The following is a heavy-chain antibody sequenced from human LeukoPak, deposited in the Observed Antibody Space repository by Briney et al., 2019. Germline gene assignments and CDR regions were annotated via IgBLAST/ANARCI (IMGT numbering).Heavy chain of an antibody. J-gene: IGHJ4*02. CDR3: AKPHTNYVRSNVFDS. CDR1: GFTFRTYA. CDR2: LSGSGSSA. V-gene: IGHV3-23*01. Sequence: GGSLRLSCAASGFTFRTYAMSWVRQAPGKGLEWVSSLSGSGSSAYSADGVKGRFTISRDNSKNTLYLQMNRLRVEDTAVYYCAKPHTNYVRSNVFDSWGQGTLVTVSS. D-gene: IGHD1-7*01.